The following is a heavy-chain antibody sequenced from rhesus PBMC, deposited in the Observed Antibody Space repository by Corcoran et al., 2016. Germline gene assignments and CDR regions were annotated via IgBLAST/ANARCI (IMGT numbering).Heavy chain of an antibody. CDR2: VDPEDGEV. D-gene: IGHD6-13*01. CDR1: GYTFTDYY. V-gene: IGHV1-111*02. CDR3: AIGIIVGRDY. J-gene: IGHJ4*01. Sequence: EVQLMQSGAEGKKPGASVKISRKASGYTFTDYYLHWVRQAPGKGLEWMGRVDPEDGEVLHAQKFQDRFTMTADTSTDTAYMELSSLRSEDTAVYYCAIGIIVGRDYWGQGVLVTVSS.